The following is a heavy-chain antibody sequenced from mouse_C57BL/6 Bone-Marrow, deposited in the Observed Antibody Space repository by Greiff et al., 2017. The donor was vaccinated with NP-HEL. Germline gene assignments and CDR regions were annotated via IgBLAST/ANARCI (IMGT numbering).Heavy chain of an antibody. D-gene: IGHD1-1*01. CDR1: GYTFTSYW. V-gene: IGHV1-69*01. CDR3: ARPYGSSYAWFAY. CDR2: IDPSDSYT. J-gene: IGHJ3*01. Sequence: QVQLKQPGAELVMPGASVKLSCKASGYTFTSYWMHWVKQRPGQGLEWIGEIDPSDSYTNYNQKFKGKSTLTVDKSSSTAYMQLSSLTSEDSAVYYCARPYGSSYAWFAYWGQGTLVTVSA.